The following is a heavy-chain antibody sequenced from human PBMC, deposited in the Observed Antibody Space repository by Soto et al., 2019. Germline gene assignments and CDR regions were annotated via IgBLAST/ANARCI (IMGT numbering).Heavy chain of an antibody. CDR3: TRGGTSYYYYYMDV. V-gene: IGHV3-49*03. CDR2: IRSKAYDGTT. D-gene: IGHD1-26*01. J-gene: IGHJ6*03. CDR1: GFTFGDYS. Sequence: PGGSLRLSCTTSGFTFGDYSMSWFRQAPGKGLEWVGFIRSKAYDGTTEYAASVKGRLTISRDDSKSIAYLQMNSLKTGDTAVYYCTRGGTSYYYYYMDVWGKGTTVTVSS.